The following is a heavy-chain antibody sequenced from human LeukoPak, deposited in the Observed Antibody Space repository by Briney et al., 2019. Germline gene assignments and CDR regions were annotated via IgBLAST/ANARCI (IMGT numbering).Heavy chain of an antibody. CDR2: TSLYNGNT. Sequence: ASVKVSCKASGFTFPNYGIIWVRQAPGQGLEWMGWTSLYNGNTNYAQEFQDRVTMTTDTSTSTAYMELRSLRSDDTAMYYCARMEMATAISDYWGQGTLVTVSS. CDR3: ARMEMATAISDY. V-gene: IGHV1-18*01. CDR1: GFTFPNYG. D-gene: IGHD5-24*01. J-gene: IGHJ4*02.